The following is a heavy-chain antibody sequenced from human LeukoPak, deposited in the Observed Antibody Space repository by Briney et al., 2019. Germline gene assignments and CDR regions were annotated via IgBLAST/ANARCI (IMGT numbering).Heavy chain of an antibody. CDR3: ARSRSGGYYVPNDY. J-gene: IGHJ4*02. D-gene: IGHD1-26*01. Sequence: GGSLRLSCAASKFAFSSYAMSWVRQAPGKGLEWVSAISGGGGNTYYADSVKGRFTISRDNAKNSLYLQMNSLRAEDTALYHCARSRSGGYYVPNDYWGQGTLVTVSS. V-gene: IGHV3-23*01. CDR2: ISGGGGNT. CDR1: KFAFSSYA.